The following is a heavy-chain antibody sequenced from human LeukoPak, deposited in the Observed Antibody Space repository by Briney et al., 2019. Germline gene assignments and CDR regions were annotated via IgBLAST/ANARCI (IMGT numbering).Heavy chain of an antibody. CDR3: ARDCKRSHLQLCGMDV. J-gene: IGHJ6*02. CDR2: IYSSGST. Sequence: GGSLRLSCAAFGFTVSSDYMSWVRQAPGEGLEWVSVIYSSGSTYYADSVKGRFTISRDNSMDTLYLQMNSLRAVDTALYYCARDCKRSHLQLCGMDVWGQGTTVTVSS. CDR1: GFTVSSDY. V-gene: IGHV3-53*01. D-gene: IGHD2/OR15-2a*01.